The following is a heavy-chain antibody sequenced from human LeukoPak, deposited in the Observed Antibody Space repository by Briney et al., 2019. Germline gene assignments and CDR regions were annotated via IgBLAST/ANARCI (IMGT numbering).Heavy chain of an antibody. CDR2: IHHSGST. Sequence: SDTLSLTCTVSGYSISSGYYWGWIRQPPGKGLEWIATIHHSGSTYYNPALKSRVTISVDSSNNQFSLKLSSVTAADTGVYFCTKVTSFGALLAASGPWYFDLWGRGTLVTVSS. V-gene: IGHV4-38-2*02. CDR3: TKVTSFGALLAASGPWYFDL. J-gene: IGHJ2*01. CDR1: GYSISSGYY. D-gene: IGHD6-13*01.